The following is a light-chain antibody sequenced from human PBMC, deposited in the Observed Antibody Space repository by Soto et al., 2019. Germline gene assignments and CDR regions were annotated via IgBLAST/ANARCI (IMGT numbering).Light chain of an antibody. V-gene: IGKV1-5*03. CDR1: ESISNF. J-gene: IGKJ1*01. Sequence: DIQMTQSPSTLSASVGDRVTITCRASESISNFLAWYQQKPGKAPNLLIYKASSLESGVPSRFSGSGSGTKFTLTISSLQPDDFATYYCQPYNSYSRTFGQGTKVDIK. CDR3: QPYNSYSRT. CDR2: KAS.